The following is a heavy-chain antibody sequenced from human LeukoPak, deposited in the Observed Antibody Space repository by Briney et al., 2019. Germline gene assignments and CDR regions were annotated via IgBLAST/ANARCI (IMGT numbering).Heavy chain of an antibody. CDR1: GYSISSGYY. V-gene: IGHV4-38-2*02. J-gene: IGHJ6*03. CDR3: ARVKDPGGYYYYYYMDV. Sequence: ETLSLTCTVSGYSISSGYYWGWIRQPPGKGLEWIGSIYHSGSTYYNPSLKSRVTISVDTSKNQFSLKLSSVTAADTAVYYCARVKDPGGYYYYYYMDVWGKGTTVTVSS. D-gene: IGHD3-16*01. CDR2: IYHSGST.